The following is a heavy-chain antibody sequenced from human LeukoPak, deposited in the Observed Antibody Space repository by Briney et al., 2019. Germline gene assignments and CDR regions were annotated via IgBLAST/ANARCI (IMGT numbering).Heavy chain of an antibody. J-gene: IGHJ4*02. CDR2: MNQDGSEI. CDR1: GFTFSRYW. D-gene: IGHD3-16*01. CDR3: TRDPHALDY. V-gene: IGHV3-7*01. Sequence: PGGSLRLSCVGSGFTFSRYWLNWVRQAPGKGLEWVANMNQDGSEIYYLDSVKGRFTISRDNAKNSVYLQMNGLKAEDTAVYYCTRDPHALDYWGQGTLVTVSS.